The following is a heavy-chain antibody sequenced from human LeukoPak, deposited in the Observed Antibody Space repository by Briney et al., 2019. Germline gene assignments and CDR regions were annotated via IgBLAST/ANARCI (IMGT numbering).Heavy chain of an antibody. J-gene: IGHJ4*02. D-gene: IGHD3-10*01. V-gene: IGHV3-23*01. CDR2: IGGTGATT. CDR3: AKSSNPDAAGSYYSFFDY. CDR1: GFSFSSYA. Sequence: GGSLRLSCAASGFSFSSYAMTWVRQAPGKGLEWVSGIGGTGATTYYADSVKGRFTISRDNSKNTLFLQMNSLIAEDRAVYYCAKSSNPDAAGSYYSFFDYWGRGTLVTVSA.